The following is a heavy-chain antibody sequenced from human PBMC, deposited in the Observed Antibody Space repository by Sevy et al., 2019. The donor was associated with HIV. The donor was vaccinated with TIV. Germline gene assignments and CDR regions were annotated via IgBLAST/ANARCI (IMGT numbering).Heavy chain of an antibody. CDR2: IYYNGHI. J-gene: IGHJ4*02. CDR1: GGSITSLY. D-gene: IGHD1-26*01. Sequence: SETLSLTCTVSGGSITSLYWNWIRQPPGKGLEWIANIYYNGHINYNPSLKSRVTLSLDTSKNQFSLRLNSVTAADTARYYCAGENAWGRGYSWGQGTLVTVSS. CDR3: AGENAWGRGYS. V-gene: IGHV4-59*08.